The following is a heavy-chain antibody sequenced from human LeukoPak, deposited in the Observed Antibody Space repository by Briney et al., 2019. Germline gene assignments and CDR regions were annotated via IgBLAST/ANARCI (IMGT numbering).Heavy chain of an antibody. Sequence: SETLSLTCTVSGGSISSSSYYWGWIRQPPGKGLEWIGSIYYSGSTYYNPSLKSRVTISVDTSKNQFSLKLSSVTAADTAVYYCARDEIEQWLGTWGQGTLVTVSS. CDR3: ARDEIEQWLGT. D-gene: IGHD6-19*01. CDR2: IYYSGST. CDR1: GGSISSSSYY. V-gene: IGHV4-39*07. J-gene: IGHJ4*02.